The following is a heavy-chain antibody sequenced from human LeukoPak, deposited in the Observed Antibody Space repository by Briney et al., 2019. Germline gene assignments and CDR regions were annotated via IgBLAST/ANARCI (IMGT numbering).Heavy chain of an antibody. D-gene: IGHD3-22*01. J-gene: IGHJ4*02. CDR3: TTVYSDSGGFYFNYCDY. V-gene: IGHV3-15*01. CDR2: IKSKTDGETT. Sequence: PGGSLRLSCAASGFTFSNAWMSGVRQAPGRGLEGVGHIKSKTDGETTDYAAPVKGRFTISRDDSKNTLYLQMNSLKSEDTAVYYCTTVYSDSGGFYFNYCDYWGQGTLVTVST. CDR1: GFTFSNAW.